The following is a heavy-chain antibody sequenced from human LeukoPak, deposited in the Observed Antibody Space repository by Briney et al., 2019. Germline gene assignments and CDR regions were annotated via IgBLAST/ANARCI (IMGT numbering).Heavy chain of an antibody. CDR3: AKGYDFWSGNGMDV. J-gene: IGHJ6*02. Sequence: PGGSLRLSCAASGFTFSSYAMSWVRQAPGKGLEWVSTISGSGGNTYYADSVKGRFTISRDNSKNTLYLQMNSLRAEDTAVYYCAKGYDFWSGNGMDVWGQGTTVTVSS. V-gene: IGHV3-23*01. CDR1: GFTFSSYA. CDR2: ISGSGGNT. D-gene: IGHD3-3*01.